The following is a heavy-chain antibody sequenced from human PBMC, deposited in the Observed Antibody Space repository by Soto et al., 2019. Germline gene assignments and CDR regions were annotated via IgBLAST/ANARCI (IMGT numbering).Heavy chain of an antibody. D-gene: IGHD2-15*01. CDR3: AIDYCSGGSCLGWFDP. CDR2: INAGNGNT. Sequence: QGLEWMGWINAGNGNTNYAQKFQGRVTMTTDTSTSTAYMELRSLRSDDTAVYYCAIDYCSGGSCLGWFDPWGQGTLVTVSS. J-gene: IGHJ5*02. V-gene: IGHV1-18*01.